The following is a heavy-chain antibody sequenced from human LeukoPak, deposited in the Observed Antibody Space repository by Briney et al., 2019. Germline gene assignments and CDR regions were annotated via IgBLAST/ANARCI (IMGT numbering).Heavy chain of an antibody. J-gene: IGHJ6*02. CDR2: IYYSGST. Sequence: SETLSLTCTVSGGSISSSSYYWGWIRQPPGKGLEWIGSIYYSGSTYYNPSLKSRVTISVDTSKNQFSLKLSSVTAADTAVYYCARDRPGIAAAGSIWYYYYGMDVWGQGTTVTVSS. D-gene: IGHD6-13*01. V-gene: IGHV4-39*07. CDR3: ARDRPGIAAAGSIWYYYYGMDV. CDR1: GGSISSSSYY.